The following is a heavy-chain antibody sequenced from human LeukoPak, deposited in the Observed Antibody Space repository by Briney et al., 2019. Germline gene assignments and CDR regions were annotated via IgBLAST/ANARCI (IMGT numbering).Heavy chain of an antibody. D-gene: IGHD1-26*01. V-gene: IGHV3-66*04. CDR1: GFTVSSNY. Sequence: GGSLRLSCAASGFTVSSNYMSWVRQAPGKGLEWVSVIYSGGSTYYADSVKGRFTISRDNSKNTLYLQMNSLRAEDTAVYYCARQGEWELPPGDYFDYWGQGTLVTVSS. CDR3: ARQGEWELPPGDYFDY. CDR2: IYSGGST. J-gene: IGHJ4*02.